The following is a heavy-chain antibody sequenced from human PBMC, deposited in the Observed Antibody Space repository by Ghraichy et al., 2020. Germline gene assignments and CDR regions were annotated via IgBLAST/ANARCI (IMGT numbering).Heavy chain of an antibody. CDR1: GFSFSNYG. J-gene: IGHJ4*02. D-gene: IGHD4-11*01. Sequence: GGSLRLSCAASGFSFSNYGMNWVRQAPGKGLEWVSSITSGSHFIYYADSVKGRFTISRDNAKNSLYLQMNSLRADDTAVYFCARDDYTRDDSFFDYWGQGTLVTVSS. V-gene: IGHV3-21*01. CDR2: ITSGSHFI. CDR3: ARDDYTRDDSFFDY.